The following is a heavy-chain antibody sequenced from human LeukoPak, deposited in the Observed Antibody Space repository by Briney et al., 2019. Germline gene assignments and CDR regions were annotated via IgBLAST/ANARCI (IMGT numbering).Heavy chain of an antibody. CDR1: GFTFSSYW. CDR2: IKQDGSEK. V-gene: IGHV3-7*01. Sequence: GGSLRLSCAASGFTFSSYWMSWVRQAPGKGLEWVANIKQDGSEKYYVDSVKGRFTISRDNAKNSLYLQMNSLRAEDTAVYYCARDRGSKSGYYPIPFNYFDYWGQGTLVTVSS. J-gene: IGHJ4*02. D-gene: IGHD3-22*01. CDR3: ARDRGSKSGYYPIPFNYFDY.